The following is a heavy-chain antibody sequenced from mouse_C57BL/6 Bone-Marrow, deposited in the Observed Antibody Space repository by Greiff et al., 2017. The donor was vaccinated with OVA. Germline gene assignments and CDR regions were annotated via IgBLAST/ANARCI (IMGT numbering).Heavy chain of an antibody. CDR2: IYPRDGST. V-gene: IGHV1-85*01. CDR1: GYTFTSYD. J-gene: IGHJ1*03. CDR3: ASGYRGYFDV. D-gene: IGHD2-14*01. Sequence: VQLVESGPELVKPGASVKLSCKASGYTFTSYDINWVKQRPGQGLEWIGWIYPRDGSTKYNEKFKGKATLTVDTSSSTAYMELHSLTSEDSAVYFCASGYRGYFDVWGTGTTVTVSS.